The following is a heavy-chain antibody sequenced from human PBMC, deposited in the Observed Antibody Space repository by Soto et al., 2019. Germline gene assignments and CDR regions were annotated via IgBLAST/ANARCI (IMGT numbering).Heavy chain of an antibody. CDR2: INPNSGGT. Sequence: DSGKVCLKTSGYPFIGYYIHLVRQAPGQGLEWMGWINPNSGGTNYAQRFQGWVTMTRDRSISTAYMELRRLKSDDTAVYYCARVGGGLASLGYYGMDVWGQGTTVTVSS. CDR3: ARVGGGLASLGYYGMDV. CDR1: GYPFIGYY. V-gene: IGHV1-2*04. D-gene: IGHD3-10*01. J-gene: IGHJ6*01.